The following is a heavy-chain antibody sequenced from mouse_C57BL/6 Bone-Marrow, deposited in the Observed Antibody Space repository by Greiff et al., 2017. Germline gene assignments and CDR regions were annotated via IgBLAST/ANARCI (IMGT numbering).Heavy chain of an antibody. Sequence: QVQLQQPGAELVRPGTSVKLSCKASGYSFTSYWMHWVKQRPGQGLEWIGVIDPSASYTNYNQKFKGKATLTVDTSSSTAYMQLSSLTSEDSAVYYCAGDLTGSSFDYWGQGTTLTVSA. CDR1: GYSFTSYW. D-gene: IGHD4-1*01. V-gene: IGHV1-59*01. J-gene: IGHJ2*01. CDR3: AGDLTGSSFDY. CDR2: IDPSASYT.